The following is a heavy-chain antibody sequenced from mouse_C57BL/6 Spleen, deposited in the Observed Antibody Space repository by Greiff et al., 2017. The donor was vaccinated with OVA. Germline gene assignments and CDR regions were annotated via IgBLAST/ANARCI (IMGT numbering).Heavy chain of an antibody. CDR1: GYAFSSYW. CDR2: IYPGDGGT. V-gene: IGHV1-80*01. CDR3: ARFYDYDGGDYFDY. Sequence: VQLQESGAELVKPGASVKISCKASGYAFSSYWMNWVKQRHGKGLEWIGQIYPGDGGTNYNGKFKGKATLTADKSSSTAYMQLSSLTSEDSAVYFCARFYDYDGGDYFDYWGQGTTLTVSS. D-gene: IGHD2-4*01. J-gene: IGHJ2*01.